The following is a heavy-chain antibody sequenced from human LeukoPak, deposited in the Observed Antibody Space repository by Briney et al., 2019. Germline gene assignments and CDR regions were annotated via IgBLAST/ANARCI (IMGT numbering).Heavy chain of an antibody. CDR2: LHHPDIT. D-gene: IGHD2-8*02. Sequence: SETLSLTCGVSGYSINDGYFWGWLRQPPGKGLEWIATLHHPDITHYNPSLDSRVTISLDRSKNQFSLRLSPVTAADTAIYYCARERGHQLLPPTWTHTGIFDFWGQGSLVTVSS. CDR1: GYSINDGYF. V-gene: IGHV4-38-2*02. J-gene: IGHJ4*02. CDR3: ARERGHQLLPPTWTHTGIFDF.